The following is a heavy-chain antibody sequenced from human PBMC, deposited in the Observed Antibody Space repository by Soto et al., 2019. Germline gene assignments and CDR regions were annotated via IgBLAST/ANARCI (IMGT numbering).Heavy chain of an antibody. V-gene: IGHV3-74*01. CDR1: GFTFSSFW. CDR2: INTDGSNT. CDR3: AKRGVDAFGLSY. D-gene: IGHD3-10*01. J-gene: IGHJ4*02. Sequence: EVQLVESGGGLVQPGGSLRLSCAVSGFTFSSFWMHWVRQAPGEGLVWVSRINTDGSNTSYADSVKGRFTISRDNAKNTLYLKMNRLRVEDMAMYYCAKRGVDAFGLSYWGQGTLVTVSS.